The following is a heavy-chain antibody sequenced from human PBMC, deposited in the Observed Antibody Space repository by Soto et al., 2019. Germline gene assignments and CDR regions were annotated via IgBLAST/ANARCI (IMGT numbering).Heavy chain of an antibody. J-gene: IGHJ6*02. Sequence: SETLSLTCTVSGGSISSYYWSWIRQPPGKGLEWIGYIYYSGSTNYNPSLKSRVTISVDTSKNQFSLKLSSVTAADTAVYYCARFRSSEKHMDVWGQGTTVTVSS. V-gene: IGHV4-59*01. CDR1: GGSISSYY. D-gene: IGHD3-10*01. CDR2: IYYSGST. CDR3: ARFRSSEKHMDV.